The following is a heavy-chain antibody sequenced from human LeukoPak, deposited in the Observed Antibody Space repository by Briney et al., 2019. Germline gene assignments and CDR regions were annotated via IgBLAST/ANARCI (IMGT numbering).Heavy chain of an antibody. CDR3: ARWRTARTGFDY. CDR2: ISYSGST. Sequence: KPSETLSLTCTVSGGSISGYYWSWIRQPPGKGLEWIGFISYSGSTNYNPSLKSRVTISVDTSKSRFSLKVISVTAADTAVYYCARWRTARTGFDYWGQGTLVTVSS. CDR1: GGSISGYY. V-gene: IGHV4-59*08. D-gene: IGHD3/OR15-3a*01. J-gene: IGHJ4*02.